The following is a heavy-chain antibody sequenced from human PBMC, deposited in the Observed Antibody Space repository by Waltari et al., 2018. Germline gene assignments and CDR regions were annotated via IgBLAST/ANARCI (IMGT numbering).Heavy chain of an antibody. CDR2: IIPIFGTA. D-gene: IGHD2-2*01. V-gene: IGHV1-69*13. Sequence: QVQLVQSGAEVKKPGSSVKVSCKASGGTFSSYAISWVRQAPGHGLEWMGGIIPIFGTANYAQKFQGRVTITADESTSTAYMELSSLRSEDTAVYYCARVGYCSSTSCYAGGFDPWGQGTLVTVSS. CDR1: GGTFSSYA. J-gene: IGHJ5*02. CDR3: ARVGYCSSTSCYAGGFDP.